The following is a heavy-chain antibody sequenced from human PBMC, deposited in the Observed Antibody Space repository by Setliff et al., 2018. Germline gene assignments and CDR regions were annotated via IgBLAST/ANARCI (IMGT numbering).Heavy chain of an antibody. D-gene: IGHD2-21*01. CDR2: IERDGSEK. CDR3: ARLVMRGYDDYPDY. CDR1: GFRFNIYW. J-gene: IGHJ4*02. Sequence: GSLRLSCAASGFRFNIYWMTWVRQAPGKGLEWVANIERDGSEKSYVDSVKGRFTISRDNAKNSGYLEMNSLRAEDTAVYYCARLVMRGYDDYPDYWGQGTLVTVSS. V-gene: IGHV3-7*03.